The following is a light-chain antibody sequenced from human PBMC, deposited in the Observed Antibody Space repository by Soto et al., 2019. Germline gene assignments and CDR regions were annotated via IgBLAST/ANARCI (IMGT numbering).Light chain of an antibody. CDR1: SGHRNYI. V-gene: IGLV4-60*02. Sequence: QSVLTQSSSASASLGSSVKLTCTLSSGHRNYIIAWHQQQPGKAPRYLMKLEGSGSYNKGSGVPDRFSGSSSGPDRYLTISNLQFEDEADYYCETWDTNTRVFGGRTKVTVL. J-gene: IGLJ2*01. CDR2: LEGSGSY. CDR3: ETWDTNTRV.